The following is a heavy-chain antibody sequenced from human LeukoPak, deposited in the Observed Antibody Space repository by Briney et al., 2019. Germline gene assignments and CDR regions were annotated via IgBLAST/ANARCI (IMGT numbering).Heavy chain of an antibody. Sequence: GGSLRLSCAASGFTFSGSAMHWVRQASAKGLEWVGRIRSKANSYATACAASVKGRFTISRDDSKNTAYLQMNSLRTEDTAVYYCTIAVAGYWDYWGQGTLVTVSS. V-gene: IGHV3-73*01. CDR2: IRSKANSYAT. CDR1: GFTFSGSA. CDR3: TIAVAGYWDY. D-gene: IGHD6-19*01. J-gene: IGHJ4*02.